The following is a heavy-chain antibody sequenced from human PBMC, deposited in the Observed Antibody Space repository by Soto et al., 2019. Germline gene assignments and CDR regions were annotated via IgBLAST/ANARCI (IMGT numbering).Heavy chain of an antibody. D-gene: IGHD3-9*01. J-gene: IGHJ4*02. Sequence: VGSLRLSCSAAGFTFTDFAIHWVRQAPGKGLEYVSAIGVNGSDTYYADSVRGGFTISRDNSKNTLYLQMSSLRTEDTAVYYCVKEVGPCCDWSYYFDYWGQGTVVTVSS. CDR1: GFTFTDFA. V-gene: IGHV3-64D*06. CDR3: VKEVGPCCDWSYYFDY. CDR2: IGVNGSDT.